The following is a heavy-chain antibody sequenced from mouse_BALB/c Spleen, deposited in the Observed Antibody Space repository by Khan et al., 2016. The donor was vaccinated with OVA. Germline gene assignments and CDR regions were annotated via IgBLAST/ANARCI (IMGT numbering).Heavy chain of an antibody. CDR2: INSNGGST. Sequence: EVELVESGGGLVQPGGSPKLSCAASGFTFSSYGMSWVRQTPDKRLELVATINSNGGSTYYPDSVKGRFTISRDNAKNTLYLQMSSLKSEDTAMYYCARMARTINWGQGTTLTVSS. CDR1: GFTFSSYG. J-gene: IGHJ2*01. CDR3: ARMARTIN. V-gene: IGHV5-6-3*01.